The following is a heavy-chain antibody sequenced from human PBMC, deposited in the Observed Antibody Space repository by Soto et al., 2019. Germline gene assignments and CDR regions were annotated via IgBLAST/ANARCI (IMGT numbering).Heavy chain of an antibody. CDR3: TTGGLEWELLPTPSGHYYYGMDV. Sequence: PGGSLRLSCAASGFTFSNAWMNWVRQAPGKGLEWVGRIKSKTDGGTTDYAAPVKGRFTISRDDSKNTLYLQMNSLKTEDTAVYYCTTGGLEWELLPTPSGHYYYGMDVWGQGTTVTVSS. CDR1: GFTFSNAW. V-gene: IGHV3-15*07. J-gene: IGHJ6*02. D-gene: IGHD1-26*01. CDR2: IKSKTDGGTT.